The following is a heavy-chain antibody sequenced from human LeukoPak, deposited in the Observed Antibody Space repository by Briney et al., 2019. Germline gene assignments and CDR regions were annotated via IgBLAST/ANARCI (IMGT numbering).Heavy chain of an antibody. V-gene: IGHV1-8*01. CDR2: MNPNSGNT. Sequence: GASVKVSCKASGYTFTSYDINWVRQATGQGLEWMGWMNPNSGNTGYPQKFQGRVTMTRNTSISTAYMELSSLRSEDTAVYYCARGRMQGYCSGGSCYSERNWFDPWGQGTLVTVSS. CDR3: ARGRMQGYCSGGSCYSERNWFDP. D-gene: IGHD2-15*01. CDR1: GYTFTSYD. J-gene: IGHJ5*02.